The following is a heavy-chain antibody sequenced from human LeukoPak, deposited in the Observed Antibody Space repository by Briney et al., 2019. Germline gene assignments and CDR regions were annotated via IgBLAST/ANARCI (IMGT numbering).Heavy chain of an antibody. CDR2: IYHSGST. D-gene: IGHD3-22*01. CDR1: GGSMSSSNW. Sequence: PSETLSLTCAVSGGSMSSSNWWSWVRQPPGKGLEWIGEIYHSGSTNYNPSLKSRVTISVDKSKNQFSLKLSSVTAADTAVYYCAREDDSSGYRGNAFGIWGQGTMVTVSS. J-gene: IGHJ3*02. CDR3: AREDDSSGYRGNAFGI. V-gene: IGHV4-4*02.